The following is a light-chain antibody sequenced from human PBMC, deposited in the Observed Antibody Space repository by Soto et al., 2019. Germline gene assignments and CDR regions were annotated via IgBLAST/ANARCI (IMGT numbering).Light chain of an antibody. CDR3: AAWDDSLHGVV. V-gene: IGLV1-36*01. Sequence: QSVLTQPPSVSAAPRQRVTISCSGSSFNVGENGVNWYQQLPGKAPKLLIYYDDLLPSGVSDRFSGSKSGTSAFLAISGLQSEDEGDYYCAAWDDSLHGVVFGGGTKLTVL. CDR1: SFNVGENG. J-gene: IGLJ2*01. CDR2: YDD.